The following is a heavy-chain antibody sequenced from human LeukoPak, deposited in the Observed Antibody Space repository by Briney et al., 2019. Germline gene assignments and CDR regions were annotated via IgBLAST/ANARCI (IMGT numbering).Heavy chain of an antibody. CDR3: AGHDSSGYRERHDAFDI. CDR1: GYSFTSYW. CDR2: IYPGDSDT. J-gene: IGHJ3*02. Sequence: GESLKISCKGSGYSFTSYWIGWVRQMPGKGLEWMGIIYPGDSDTRYSPSFQGQVTISADKSISTAYLQWSSLKASDTAMYYCAGHDSSGYRERHDAFDIWGQGTMVTVSS. V-gene: IGHV5-51*01. D-gene: IGHD3-22*01.